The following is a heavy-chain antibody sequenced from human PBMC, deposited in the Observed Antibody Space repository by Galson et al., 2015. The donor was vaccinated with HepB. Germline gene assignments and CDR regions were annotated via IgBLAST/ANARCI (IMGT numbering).Heavy chain of an antibody. Sequence: SVKVSCKASGYTFTSYYMHWVRQAPGQGLEWMGIINPSGGSTSYAQKLQGRVTMTRDTSTSTVYMELSSLRSEDTAVYYCARGAGRVVVASSLDYWGQGTLVTVSS. J-gene: IGHJ4*02. CDR2: INPSGGST. CDR3: ARGAGRVVVASSLDY. D-gene: IGHD2-15*01. V-gene: IGHV1-46*04. CDR1: GYTFTSYY.